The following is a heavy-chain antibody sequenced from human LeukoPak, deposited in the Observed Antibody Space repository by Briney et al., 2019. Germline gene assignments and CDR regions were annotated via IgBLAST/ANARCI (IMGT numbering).Heavy chain of an antibody. Sequence: ASVKVSCKASGYPFIDYYLHWVRQAPGQGLEWMGWINPNSGGTNYAQNFQGRVTLTRDTSIGTAYMELSRLRVDDTAVYYCAKGGSAWDNPFDYWGQGTLVTVSS. CDR1: GYPFIDYY. J-gene: IGHJ4*02. D-gene: IGHD6-19*01. CDR3: AKGGSAWDNPFDY. CDR2: INPNSGGT. V-gene: IGHV1-2*02.